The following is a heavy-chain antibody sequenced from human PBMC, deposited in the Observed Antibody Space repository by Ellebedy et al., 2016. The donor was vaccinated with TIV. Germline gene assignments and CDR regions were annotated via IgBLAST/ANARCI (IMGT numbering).Heavy chain of an antibody. CDR2: INHSGST. CDR3: ARDPHCSSTSCPLDY. Sequence: SETLSLXCAVYGGSFSDYYWNWIRQPPGKGLEWIGEINHSGSTNYNPSLKSRVTISVDTSKNQFSLKLSSVTAADTAVYYCARDPHCSSTSCPLDYWGQGTLVTVSS. D-gene: IGHD2-2*01. CDR1: GGSFSDYY. J-gene: IGHJ4*02. V-gene: IGHV4-34*01.